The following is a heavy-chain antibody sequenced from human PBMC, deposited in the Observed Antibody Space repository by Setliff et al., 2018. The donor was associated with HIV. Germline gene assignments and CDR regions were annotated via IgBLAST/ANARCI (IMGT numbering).Heavy chain of an antibody. CDR3: ARHRHSGYYDVLTGVNWFDP. CDR1: GYSFTSYW. Sequence: PGESLKISCKGSGYSFTSYWIGWVRQMPGKGLEWMGIIYPGDSDTRYSPSFQGQVTISADKSISTAYLQWSSLKASDTAMYYCARHRHSGYYDVLTGVNWFDPWGQGTLVTVS. J-gene: IGHJ5*02. V-gene: IGHV5-51*01. D-gene: IGHD3-9*01. CDR2: IYPGDSDT.